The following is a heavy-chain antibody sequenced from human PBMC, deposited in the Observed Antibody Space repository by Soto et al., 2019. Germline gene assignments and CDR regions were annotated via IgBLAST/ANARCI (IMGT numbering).Heavy chain of an antibody. D-gene: IGHD6-6*01. CDR1: GFTFSSYA. Sequence: GGSLRLSCAASGFTFSSYAMSWVRQAPGGGLEWVSIISGNGGSTYYAASVKGRFTISRDNTKNTLYLQMDSLTAEDTAVYYCAKGSEFSNSYTLDFDFWGQGALVTVS. CDR2: ISGNGGST. J-gene: IGHJ4*02. V-gene: IGHV3-23*01. CDR3: AKGSEFSNSYTLDFDF.